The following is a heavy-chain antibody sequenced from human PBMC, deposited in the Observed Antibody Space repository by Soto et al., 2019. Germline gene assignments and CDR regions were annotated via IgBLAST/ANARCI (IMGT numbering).Heavy chain of an antibody. J-gene: IGHJ6*04. V-gene: IGHV1-69*13. Sequence: GASVKVSCKASGGTFSSYAISWVRQAPGQGLEWMGGIIPIFGTANYAQKFQGRVTITADESTSTAYMELSSLRSEDTAVYYCARDPNIVATIIYRGMAVWGKGTTVTVSS. D-gene: IGHD5-12*01. CDR1: GGTFSSYA. CDR3: ARDPNIVATIIYRGMAV. CDR2: IIPIFGTA.